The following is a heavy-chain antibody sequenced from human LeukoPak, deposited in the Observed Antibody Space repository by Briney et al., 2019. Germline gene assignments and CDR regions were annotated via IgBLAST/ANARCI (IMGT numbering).Heavy chain of an antibody. CDR1: GFTFSSYA. CDR2: ISSSSSTI. Sequence: GGSLRLSCAASGFTFSSYAMSWVRQAPGKGLEWVSYISSSSSTIYYADSVKGRFTISRDNAKNSLYLQMNSLRDEDTAVYYCARGILRGSYTLDYFDYWGQGTLVTVSS. V-gene: IGHV3-48*02. J-gene: IGHJ4*02. CDR3: ARGILRGSYTLDYFDY. D-gene: IGHD1-26*01.